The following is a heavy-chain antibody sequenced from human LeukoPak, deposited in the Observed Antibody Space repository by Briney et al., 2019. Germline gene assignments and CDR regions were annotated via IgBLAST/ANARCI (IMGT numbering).Heavy chain of an antibody. Sequence: PGGSLRLSCAASGFTFDDYAMHWVRHAPGKGLEWVSLISWDGGSTYYADSVKGRFTISRDNSKNSLYLQMNSLRAEDTALYYCAKDISGRGAGNPYWYFDLWGRGTLVTVSS. D-gene: IGHD4-23*01. CDR1: GFTFDDYA. J-gene: IGHJ2*01. CDR2: ISWDGGST. V-gene: IGHV3-43D*03. CDR3: AKDISGRGAGNPYWYFDL.